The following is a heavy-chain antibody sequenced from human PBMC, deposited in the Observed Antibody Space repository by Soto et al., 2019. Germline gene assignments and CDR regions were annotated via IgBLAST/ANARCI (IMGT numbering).Heavy chain of an antibody. J-gene: IGHJ4*02. D-gene: IGHD2-15*01. CDR3: ARPPLPGYSIHFNS. CDR2: VYPRDSDT. V-gene: IGHV5-51*01. Sequence: GESLKISCKASGYIFIDYWIGWVRQMPGKGLEWMGIVYPRDSDTRYSPSFQGQVTISADRSTGTAFLQWRSLRASDTALYYCARPPLPGYSIHFNSWGQGTLVTVSS. CDR1: GYIFIDYW.